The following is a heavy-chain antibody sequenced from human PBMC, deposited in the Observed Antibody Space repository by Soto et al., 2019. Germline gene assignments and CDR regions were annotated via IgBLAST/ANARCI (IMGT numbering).Heavy chain of an antibody. CDR2: IWYDGSNK. CDR1: GFTFSSYG. D-gene: IGHD2-2*01. J-gene: IGHJ6*03. CDR3: ARAGLEGTSDYYYYYYMDV. Sequence: GGSLRLSCAASGFTFSSYGMHWVRQAPGKGLEWVAVIWYDGSNKYYADSVKGRFTISRDNSKNTLYLQMNSLRAEDTAVYYCARAGLEGTSDYYYYYYMDVWGKGTTVTVSS. V-gene: IGHV3-33*01.